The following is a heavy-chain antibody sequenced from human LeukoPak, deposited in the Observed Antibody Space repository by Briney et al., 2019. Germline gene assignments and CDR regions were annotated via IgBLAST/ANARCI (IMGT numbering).Heavy chain of an antibody. V-gene: IGHV1-24*01. CDR1: GYTLTELS. D-gene: IGHD2-21*02. CDR2: FDPEDGET. CDR3: ATVRAYCGGDCYHLPYYFGY. J-gene: IGHJ4*02. Sequence: GASVKVSCKVSGYTLTELSMHWVRQAPGKGLEWMGGFDPEDGETIYAQKFQGRVTMTEDTSTDTAYMELSSLRSEDTAVYYCATVRAYCGGDCYHLPYYFGYWGQGTLVTVSS.